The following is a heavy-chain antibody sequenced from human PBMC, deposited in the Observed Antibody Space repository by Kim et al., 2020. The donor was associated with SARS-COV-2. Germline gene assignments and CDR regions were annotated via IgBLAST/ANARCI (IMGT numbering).Heavy chain of an antibody. CDR2: INHSGST. CDR1: GGSFSGYY. Sequence: SETLSLTCAVYGGSFSGYYWSWIRQPPGKGLEWIGEINHSGSTNYNPSLKSRVTISVDTSKNQFSLKLSSVTAADTAVYYCARGERQRWRIAGSAFDIWGQGTMVTVSS. CDR3: ARGERQRWRIAGSAFDI. D-gene: IGHD6-6*01. J-gene: IGHJ3*02. V-gene: IGHV4-34*01.